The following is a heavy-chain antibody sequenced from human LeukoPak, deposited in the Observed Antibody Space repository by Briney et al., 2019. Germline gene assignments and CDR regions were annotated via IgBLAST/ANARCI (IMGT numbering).Heavy chain of an antibody. J-gene: IGHJ2*01. D-gene: IGHD3-16*01. V-gene: IGHV3-23*01. CDR3: ATAVCQWSFGL. CDR2: ISISGDGT. Sequence: GGSLRLSCAASGFTFTTYGMAWVRQAPGKGLEWVSAISISGDGTTYADSVKGRFTISRDNSKNTMYLQMNSLRAEDTAVYYWATAVCQWSFGLWGRGTLVTVSS. CDR1: GFTFTTYG.